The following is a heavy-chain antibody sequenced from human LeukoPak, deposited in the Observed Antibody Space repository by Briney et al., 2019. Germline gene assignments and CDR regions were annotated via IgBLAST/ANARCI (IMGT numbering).Heavy chain of an antibody. V-gene: IGHV3-64*01. J-gene: IGHJ4*02. CDR3: ARASGSYYSPDY. Sequence: PGGSLRLSCAASGFTFSSYAMHWVRQAPGKGLEYVSAISSNGGSTYYANSVKGRFTISRDNSKNTLYLQMGSLRAEDMAVYYCARASGSYYSPDYWGQGTLVTVSS. D-gene: IGHD3-10*01. CDR2: ISSNGGST. CDR1: GFTFSSYA.